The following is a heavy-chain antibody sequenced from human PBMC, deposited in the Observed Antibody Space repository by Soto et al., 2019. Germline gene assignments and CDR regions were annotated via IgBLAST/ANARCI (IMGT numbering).Heavy chain of an antibody. Sequence: GGSLRLSCAASGFTFSSYAMSWVRQAPGKGLEWVSAISGSGGSTYYADSVKGRFTISRDNSKNTLYLQMNSLRAEDTAVYYCAKDLLNDIYCSSGSCYSYWGQGTLVTVSS. CDR2: ISGSGGST. D-gene: IGHD2-15*01. CDR1: GFTFSSYA. CDR3: AKDLLNDIYCSSGSCYSY. J-gene: IGHJ4*02. V-gene: IGHV3-23*01.